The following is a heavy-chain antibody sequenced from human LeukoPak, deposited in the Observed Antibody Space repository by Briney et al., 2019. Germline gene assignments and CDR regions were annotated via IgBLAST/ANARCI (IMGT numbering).Heavy chain of an antibody. CDR3: ARVGGYRQYYFDY. Sequence: SETLSLTCAVSGDSINSGGYSWSWIRQPPGEGLEWIGYTSHTGSTYYNPSLKSRVTISVDRSKNHFSLRLNSVTAADTAVYYCARVGGYRQYYFDYWGQGTLVTVSS. D-gene: IGHD5-18*01. V-gene: IGHV4-30-2*01. CDR1: GDSINSGGYS. CDR2: TSHTGST. J-gene: IGHJ4*02.